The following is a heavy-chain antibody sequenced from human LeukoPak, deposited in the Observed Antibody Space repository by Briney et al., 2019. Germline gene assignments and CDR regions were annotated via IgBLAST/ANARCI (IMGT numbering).Heavy chain of an antibody. CDR2: RSIYNGNT. D-gene: IGHD6-6*01. CDR3: ARGGPFPSGSSSREYYLDY. V-gene: IGHV1-18*01. CDR1: GYDFINYG. J-gene: IGHJ4*02. Sequence: ASAKVSCKASGYDFINYGISWVRQAPGQGLEWMGWRSIYNGNTDYKLQGRVTMTTDTSTSTAYMEVRSLRSDDTAVYYCARGGPFPSGSSSREYYLDYWGQGTLVTVSS.